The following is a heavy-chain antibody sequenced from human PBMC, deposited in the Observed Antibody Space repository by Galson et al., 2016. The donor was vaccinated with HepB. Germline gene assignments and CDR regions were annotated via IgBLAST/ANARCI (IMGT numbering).Heavy chain of an antibody. CDR3: ARNNSGWYPFAS. CDR2: IHYSGNT. CDR1: GGSINNDNHC. V-gene: IGHV4-39*01. D-gene: IGHD6-19*01. Sequence: ETLSLTCIVSGGSINNDNHCWGWIRQPPGKGLEWIGSIHYSGNTHYNPSLNSRVTISVDTSKNQFSLRLTSVTASDTAIYYCARNNSGWYPFASWGQGTLVTVSS. J-gene: IGHJ5*01.